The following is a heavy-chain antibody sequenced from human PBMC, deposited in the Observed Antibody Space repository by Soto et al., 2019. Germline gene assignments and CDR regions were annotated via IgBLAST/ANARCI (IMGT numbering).Heavy chain of an antibody. V-gene: IGHV1-69*06. Sequence: VASVKVSCKASGGTFSSYAISWVRQAPGQGLEWMGGIIPIFGTANYAQKSQGRVTITADKSTSTAYMELSSLRSEDTAVYYCARRGAYDSSGYFGEDAFEIWGQGTMVTVSS. J-gene: IGHJ3*02. CDR2: IIPIFGTA. D-gene: IGHD3-22*01. CDR3: ARRGAYDSSGYFGEDAFEI. CDR1: GGTFSSYA.